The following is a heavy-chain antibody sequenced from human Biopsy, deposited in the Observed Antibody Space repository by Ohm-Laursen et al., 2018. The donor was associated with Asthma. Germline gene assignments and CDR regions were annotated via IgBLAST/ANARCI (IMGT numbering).Heavy chain of an antibody. J-gene: IGHJ6*02. V-gene: IGHV3-30*03. CDR1: GFTFSNYA. CDR2: ISYEGSNK. Sequence: SLRLSCTASGFTFSNYAMHWVRQAPGKGLEWVALISYEGSNKHYAESVKGRITISRDNSKNTLYLQMNSPRAEDTAVYYCARSVDMGVWGQGTTVTVSS. CDR3: ARSVDMGV.